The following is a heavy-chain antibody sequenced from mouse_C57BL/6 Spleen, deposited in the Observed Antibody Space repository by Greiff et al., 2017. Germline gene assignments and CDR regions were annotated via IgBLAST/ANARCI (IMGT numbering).Heavy chain of an antibody. CDR3: AKVIYYGNYVDAMDY. Sequence: QVQLKQPGAELVKPGASVKVSCKASGYTFTSYWMHWVKQRPGQGLEWIGRIHPSASDTNYNQKFKGKATLTVDKSSSTAYMQLSSLTSEDSAVYYCAKVIYYGNYVDAMDYWGQGTSVTVSS. J-gene: IGHJ4*01. V-gene: IGHV1-74*01. D-gene: IGHD2-1*01. CDR2: IHPSASDT. CDR1: GYTFTSYW.